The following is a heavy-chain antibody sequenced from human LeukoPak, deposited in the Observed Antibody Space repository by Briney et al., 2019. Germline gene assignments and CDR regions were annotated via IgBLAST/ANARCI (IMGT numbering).Heavy chain of an antibody. CDR3: TTAPTRGWLPYFDN. CDR1: GLTFSDAW. D-gene: IGHD5-12*01. J-gene: IGHJ4*02. CDR2: ISASGST. V-gene: IGHV3-15*01. Sequence: GGSLRLSCAVSGLTFSDAWMSWVRQAPGKGLEWVARISASGSTNYDAPVNARFTASRDDSKTTVYLQMNSLTTEDTAVYYCTTAPTRGWLPYFDNWGQGTVVTVSS.